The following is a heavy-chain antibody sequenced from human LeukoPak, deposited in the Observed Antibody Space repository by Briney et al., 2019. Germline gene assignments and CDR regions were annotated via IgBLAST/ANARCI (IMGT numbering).Heavy chain of an antibody. CDR2: IIPIFGTA. CDR3: ARGYCSSTSCYSEYFQH. J-gene: IGHJ1*01. CDR1: GGTFSSYA. D-gene: IGHD2-2*02. V-gene: IGHV1-69*05. Sequence: SVKVSCKASGGTFSSYAISWVRQAPGQGLEWMGGIIPIFGTANYAQKFQGRVTITTDESTSTAYMELSSLRSEDTAVYYCARGYCSSTSCYSEYFQHWGQGTLVTVSS.